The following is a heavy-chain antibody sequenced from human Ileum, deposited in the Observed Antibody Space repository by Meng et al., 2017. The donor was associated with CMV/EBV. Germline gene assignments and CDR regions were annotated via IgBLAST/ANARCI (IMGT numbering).Heavy chain of an antibody. CDR2: IDREANTI. J-gene: IGHJ4*02. CDR3: AKDFGGSSDS. V-gene: IGHV3-74*01. Sequence: LSCATSRFTLSDYWTHWVRQAPGKGLVWVSRIDREANTIDYAGSVRGRFTISRDYAKNTVYLQMNSLRAEDTAVYYCAKDFGGSSDSWGQGTLVTVSS. D-gene: IGHD3-10*01. CDR1: RFTLSDYW.